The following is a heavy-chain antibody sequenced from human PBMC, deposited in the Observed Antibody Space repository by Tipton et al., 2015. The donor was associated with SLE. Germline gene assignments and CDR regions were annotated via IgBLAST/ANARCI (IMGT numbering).Heavy chain of an antibody. D-gene: IGHD1-26*01. CDR1: GDSISGRGYH. CDR3: ARGGLGVSYYYYMDV. CDR2: FSYSGST. J-gene: IGHJ6*03. V-gene: IGHV4-39*07. Sequence: TLSLTCTVSGDSISGRGYHWGWIRQPPGKGLEWIGTFSYSGSTYYNPSLKSRVTISVDTSKNQFSLKLSSVTAADTAVYYCARGGLGVSYYYYMDVWGKGTTVTVSS.